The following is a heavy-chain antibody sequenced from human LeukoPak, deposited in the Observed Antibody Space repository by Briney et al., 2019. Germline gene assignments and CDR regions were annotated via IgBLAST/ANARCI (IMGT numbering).Heavy chain of an antibody. Sequence: KPSETLSLTCAVYGGSFSGYYWSWIRQPPGKGLEWIGEINHSGSTNYNPSLKSRVTISVDTSKNQFSLKLSSVTAADTAVYYCARRNLKIHYYGSGSIDYWGQGTLVTVSS. CDR2: INHSGST. CDR1: GGSFSGYY. V-gene: IGHV4-34*01. CDR3: ARRNLKIHYYGSGSIDY. D-gene: IGHD3-10*01. J-gene: IGHJ4*02.